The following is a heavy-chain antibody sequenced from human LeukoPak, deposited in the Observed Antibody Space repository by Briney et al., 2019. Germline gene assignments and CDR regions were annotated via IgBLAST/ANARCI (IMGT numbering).Heavy chain of an antibody. CDR2: INHSGST. V-gene: IGHV4-34*01. CDR1: GGSFSGYY. Sequence: PSETLSLTCAVYGGSFSGYYWSWIRQPPGKGLEWIGEINHSGSTNYNPSLKSRVTISVDTSKNQFSLQLSSVTAADTAVYYCARVGMRYYYGSGTTPSYFDYWGQGTLVTASS. J-gene: IGHJ4*02. CDR3: ARVGMRYYYGSGTTPSYFDY. D-gene: IGHD3-10*01.